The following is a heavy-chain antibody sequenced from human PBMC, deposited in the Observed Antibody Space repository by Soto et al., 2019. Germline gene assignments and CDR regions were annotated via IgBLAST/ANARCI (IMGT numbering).Heavy chain of an antibody. CDR1: GFTFSSYA. D-gene: IGHD2-15*01. CDR3: APNLGYCSGGSCFTLEPLDY. CDR2: ISGSGGST. J-gene: IGHJ4*02. Sequence: GGSLRLSCAASGFTFSSYAMSWVRQAPGKGLEWVSAISGSGGSTYYADSVKGRFTISRDNSKNTLYLQMNSLRAEDTAVYYCAPNLGYCSGGSCFTLEPLDYWGQGTLVTVSS. V-gene: IGHV3-23*01.